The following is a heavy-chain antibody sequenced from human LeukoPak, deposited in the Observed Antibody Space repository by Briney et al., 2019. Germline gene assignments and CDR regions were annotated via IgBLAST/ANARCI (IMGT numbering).Heavy chain of an antibody. Sequence: GASVKVSCKASGGTFSSYAISWVRQAPGQGLEWMGRITPILGIANYAQKFQGRVTITADKSTSTAYMELSSLRSEDTAVYYCARDLGMVRGVMRHFDYWGQGTLVTVSS. CDR3: ARDLGMVRGVMRHFDY. V-gene: IGHV1-69*04. CDR1: GGTFSSYA. J-gene: IGHJ4*02. D-gene: IGHD3-10*01. CDR2: ITPILGIA.